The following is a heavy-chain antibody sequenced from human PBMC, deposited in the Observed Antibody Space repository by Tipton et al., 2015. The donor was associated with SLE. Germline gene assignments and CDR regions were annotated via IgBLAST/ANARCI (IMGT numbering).Heavy chain of an antibody. J-gene: IGHJ5*02. Sequence: TLSLTCTVSGGSISSYYWSWIRQPPGKGLEWIGEINHSGSTNYNPSLKSRVTISVDTSKNQFSLKLSSVTAADTAVYYCARIGLRVTTSWFDPWGQGTLVTVSS. CDR2: INHSGST. D-gene: IGHD4-17*01. CDR1: GGSISSYY. CDR3: ARIGLRVTTSWFDP. V-gene: IGHV4-34*01.